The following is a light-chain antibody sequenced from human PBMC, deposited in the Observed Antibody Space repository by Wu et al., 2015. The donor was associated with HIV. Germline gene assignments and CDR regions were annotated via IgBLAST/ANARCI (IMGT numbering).Light chain of an antibody. CDR3: QQYGSSPLT. CDR1: QGINSAY. V-gene: IGKV3-20*01. J-gene: IGKJ4*01. Sequence: EIVLTQSPGTLSLSPGDRATLSCRASQGINSAYFAWYQQKPGQAPRLLIYDTSIRATGVSDRFSGSGSGTDFTLTISRLEPEDFAVYHCQQYGSSPLTFGGGTKVE. CDR2: DTS.